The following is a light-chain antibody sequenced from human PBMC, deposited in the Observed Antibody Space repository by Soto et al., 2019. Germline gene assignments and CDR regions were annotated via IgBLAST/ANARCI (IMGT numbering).Light chain of an antibody. Sequence: EIVLTQSPGTLSLSPGERATLSCRASQSINNRYLAWYQHKPGQAPRLLIYAASSRATGIPHRFSGSGSGKDLTLTIRRLEPENFAVYYCQQFGSSPGLTFGPGTKVDIK. CDR3: QQFGSSPGLT. CDR2: AAS. CDR1: QSINNRY. J-gene: IGKJ3*01. V-gene: IGKV3-20*01.